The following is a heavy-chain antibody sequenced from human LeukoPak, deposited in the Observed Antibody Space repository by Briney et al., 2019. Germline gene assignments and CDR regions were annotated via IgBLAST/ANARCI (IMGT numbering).Heavy chain of an antibody. J-gene: IGHJ6*02. Sequence: PSETLSLTCAVYGGSFGGYYWSWIRQPPGKGLEWIGEINHSGSTNYNPSLKSRVTISVDTSKNQFSLKLSSVTAADTAVYYCARTSLKYDFRSGRSPRYGMDVWSQGTTVTVSS. CDR3: ARTSLKYDFRSGRSPRYGMDV. V-gene: IGHV4-34*01. CDR2: INHSGST. CDR1: GGSFGGYY. D-gene: IGHD3-3*01.